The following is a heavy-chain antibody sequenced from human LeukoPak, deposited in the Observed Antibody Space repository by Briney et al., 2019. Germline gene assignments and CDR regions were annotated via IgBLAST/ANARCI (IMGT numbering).Heavy chain of an antibody. J-gene: IGHJ5*02. D-gene: IGHD1-26*01. CDR2: INSDGSST. CDR3: VRLSWELGDGGVT. Sequence: GGSLRLSCAASGFTFSSYWMHWVRQAPGKGLVWISRINSDGSSTSYADSVKGRSTISRDNAKNTLYLQMNSLRAEDTAVYYCVRLSWELGDGGVTWGQGTLVTVSS. CDR1: GFTFSSYW. V-gene: IGHV3-74*01.